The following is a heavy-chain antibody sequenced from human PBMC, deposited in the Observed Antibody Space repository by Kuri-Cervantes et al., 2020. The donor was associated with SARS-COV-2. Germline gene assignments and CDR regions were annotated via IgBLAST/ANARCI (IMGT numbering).Heavy chain of an antibody. J-gene: IGHJ4*02. D-gene: IGHD6-13*01. V-gene: IGHV3-66*02. CDR2: IYSGGST. Sequence: GGSLRLSCAASGFTFSSYSMNWVRQAPGKGLEWVSVIYSGGSTYYADSVKGRFTISRDNSKNTLYLQMNSLRAEDTAVYYCAGLYSSSWSYDYWGQGTLVTVSS. CDR1: GFTFSSYS. CDR3: AGLYSSSWSYDY.